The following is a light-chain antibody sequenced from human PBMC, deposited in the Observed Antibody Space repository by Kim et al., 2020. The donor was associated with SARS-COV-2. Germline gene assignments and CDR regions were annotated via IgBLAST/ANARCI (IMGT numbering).Light chain of an antibody. J-gene: IGKJ1*01. CDR2: GAS. V-gene: IGKV3-20*01. CDR1: QSVSSSD. CDR3: QQYDISPWT. Sequence: EIVLTQSPGTLSLSPGERATLSCRASQSVSSSDLAWYQQQPGQAPRLLIYGASSRATGIPDRFSGSASGTDFTLTINRLEPEDFAVYYCQQYDISPWTFGQGTKVEIK.